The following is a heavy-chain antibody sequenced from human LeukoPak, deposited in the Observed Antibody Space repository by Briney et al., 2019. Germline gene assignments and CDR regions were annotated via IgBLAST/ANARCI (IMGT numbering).Heavy chain of an antibody. V-gene: IGHV1-2*02. D-gene: IGHD3-22*01. J-gene: IGHJ3*02. CDR2: INPNSGGT. Sequence: ASVEVSCKASGYTFTDYYMNWVRQAPGQGLEWLGWINPNSGGTNYAQKFQGRVTMTRDTSTSTAYMELRRLAPDDTAVYYCARPSTFYYDSSNYYPDAFDIWGRGTMVTVSS. CDR1: GYTFTDYY. CDR3: ARPSTFYYDSSNYYPDAFDI.